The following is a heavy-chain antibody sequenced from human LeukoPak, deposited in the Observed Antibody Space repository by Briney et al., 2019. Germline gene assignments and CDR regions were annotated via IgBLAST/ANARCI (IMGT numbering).Heavy chain of an antibody. Sequence: PSETLSLTCTVLGGSITSSSHFWAWIRQPPGKGLEWIASIHYTGSTFYSPSLQSRVTISVDTSKNQFSLNLRSVTATDTAVYYCAREEASAGDYWGQGTLVTVSS. CDR1: GGSITSSSHF. V-gene: IGHV4-39*01. J-gene: IGHJ4*02. D-gene: IGHD6-13*01. CDR2: IHYTGST. CDR3: AREEASAGDY.